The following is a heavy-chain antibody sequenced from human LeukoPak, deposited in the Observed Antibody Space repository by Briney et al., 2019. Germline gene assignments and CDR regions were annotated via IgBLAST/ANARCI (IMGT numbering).Heavy chain of an antibody. Sequence: GGSLRLSCAASGFTFSSYGMHWVRQAPGKGLEWVAVISYDGSNKYYADSVKGRFTISRDNSKNTLYLQMNSLRAEDTAVYYCAKDSGFEIRYSSSWYLDYWGQGTLVTVSS. CDR3: AKDSGFEIRYSSSWYLDY. D-gene: IGHD6-13*01. CDR2: ISYDGSNK. J-gene: IGHJ4*02. V-gene: IGHV3-30*18. CDR1: GFTFSSYG.